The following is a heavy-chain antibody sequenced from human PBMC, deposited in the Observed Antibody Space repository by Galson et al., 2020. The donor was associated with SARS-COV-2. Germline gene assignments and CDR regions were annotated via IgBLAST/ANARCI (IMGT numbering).Heavy chain of an antibody. D-gene: IGHD3-16*02. CDR3: ARDFAFGGVIVPTSDY. CDR1: GFTFSSYG. J-gene: IGHJ4*02. CDR2: IWYDGSNK. V-gene: IGHV3-33*01. Sequence: QLGESLKISCAASGFTFSSYGMHWVRQAPGKGLEWVAVIWYDGSNKYYADSVKGRFTISRDNSKNTLYLQMNSLRAEDTAVYYCARDFAFGGVIVPTSDYWGQGTRVTVSS.